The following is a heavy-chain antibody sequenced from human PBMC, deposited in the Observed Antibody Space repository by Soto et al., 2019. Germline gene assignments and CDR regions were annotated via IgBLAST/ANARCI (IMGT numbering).Heavy chain of an antibody. CDR1: GFTFSSYD. CDR3: ARAAPYDFWSGYGPYYYYGMDV. CDR2: IGTAGDT. Sequence: WGSLRLSXAASGFTFSSYDMHWVRQATGKGLEWVSAIGTAGDTYYPGSVKGRFTISRENAKNSLYLQMNSLRAGDTAVYYCARAAPYDFWSGYGPYYYYGMDVWGQGTTVTVSS. V-gene: IGHV3-13*01. J-gene: IGHJ6*02. D-gene: IGHD3-3*01.